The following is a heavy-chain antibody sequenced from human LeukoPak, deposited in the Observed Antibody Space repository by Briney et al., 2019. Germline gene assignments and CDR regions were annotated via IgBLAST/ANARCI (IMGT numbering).Heavy chain of an antibody. J-gene: IGHJ4*02. V-gene: IGHV1-69*02. Sequence: GASEKVSCKAPGDTLITHFISWVRQAPGQGLEWVGRIVPVIDVATYAQSLQGRVIITADRSTNTAYMELSSLRFEDSAVYFCARHSSRGHYYDFDFWGQGSLVTVSS. CDR2: IVPVIDVA. CDR3: ARHSSRGHYYDFDF. D-gene: IGHD3-22*01. CDR1: GDTLITHF.